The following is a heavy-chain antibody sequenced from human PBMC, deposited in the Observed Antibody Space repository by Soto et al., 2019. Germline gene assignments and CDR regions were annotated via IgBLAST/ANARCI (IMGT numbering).Heavy chain of an antibody. D-gene: IGHD2-2*01. CDR1: GFTFSSYS. CDR3: ARDLSIVVVPAAIPTRKN. V-gene: IGHV3-48*02. J-gene: IGHJ4*02. CDR2: ISSSSSTI. Sequence: GGSLRLSCAASGFTFSSYSMNWVRQAPGKGLEWVSYISSSSSTIYYADSVEGRFTISRDDAKNSLYLQMNSLRDEDTAVYYCARDLSIVVVPAAIPTRKNWGQGTLVTVSS.